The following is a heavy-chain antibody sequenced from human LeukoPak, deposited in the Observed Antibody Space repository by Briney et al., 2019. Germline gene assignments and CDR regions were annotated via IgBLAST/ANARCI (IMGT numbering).Heavy chain of an antibody. V-gene: IGHV3-9*01. Sequence: SLRLSCAASGFTFDDYAMHWVRQAPGKGLEWVSSISWNSGIIGYADSVKGRFTISRDNAKKSLYLQMNSLRAEDTALYYCAKDMLSWDGSPLDYWGQGTLVTVSS. D-gene: IGHD1-26*01. CDR3: AKDMLSWDGSPLDY. CDR2: ISWNSGII. J-gene: IGHJ4*02. CDR1: GFTFDDYA.